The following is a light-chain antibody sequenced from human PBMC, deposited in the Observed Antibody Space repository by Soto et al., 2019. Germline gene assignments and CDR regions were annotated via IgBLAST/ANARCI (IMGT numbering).Light chain of an antibody. J-gene: IGLJ1*01. CDR3: GTRDSSLSGYV. CDR1: SSDVGGYDY. Sequence: QSALTQPPSASGSPGQSVTISCTGTSSDVGGYDYVSWYQQHPGKAPKLMIYEVTIRPSGVSDRFSGSKSGTSATLGITGLQTGDEADYYCGTRDSSLSGYVFGTGTKVTVL. CDR2: EVT. V-gene: IGLV2-8*01.